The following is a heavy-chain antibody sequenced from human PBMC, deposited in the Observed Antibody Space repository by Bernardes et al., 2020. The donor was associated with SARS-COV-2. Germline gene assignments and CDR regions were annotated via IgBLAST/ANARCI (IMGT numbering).Heavy chain of an antibody. CDR1: GFSLSTIGVG. Sequence: SGPTLVKPTQTLTLTCTFSGFSLSTIGVGVGWIRQPPGEALEWLALIYWDDDKRYSPALKSRLTITKDTSKNQVVLTMTNMDPLDTATYYCANRRGDGFRKTNFDSWGQGTLVTVSS. CDR3: ANRRGDGFRKTNFDS. J-gene: IGHJ4*02. V-gene: IGHV2-5*02. CDR2: IYWDDDK. D-gene: IGHD3-10*01.